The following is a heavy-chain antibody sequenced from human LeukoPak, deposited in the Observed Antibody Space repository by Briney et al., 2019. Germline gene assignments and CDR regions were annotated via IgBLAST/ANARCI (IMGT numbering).Heavy chain of an antibody. CDR1: GGSISSYY. Sequence: SETLSLTCTVSGGSISSYYWSWIRQPPGKGLEWIGYIYYSGSTNYNPSLKSRVTISVDTSKNQFSLKLSYVTAADTAVYYCARDACSSTSCYGYFQHWGQGTLVTVSS. J-gene: IGHJ1*01. D-gene: IGHD2-2*01. CDR2: IYYSGST. CDR3: ARDACSSTSCYGYFQH. V-gene: IGHV4-59*01.